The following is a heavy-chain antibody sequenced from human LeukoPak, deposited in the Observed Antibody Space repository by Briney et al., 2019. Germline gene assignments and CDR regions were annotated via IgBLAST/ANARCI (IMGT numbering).Heavy chain of an antibody. CDR2: INHSGST. J-gene: IGHJ5*02. D-gene: IGHD3-10*01. CDR3: ARGRYYGSGSGDWFDP. V-gene: IGHV4-34*01. Sequence: PSETLSLTCAVYGGSFSGYYWSWIRQPPGKGLEWIGEINHSGSTNYNPSLKSRVTISVDTSKNQFSLKLSSVTAADTAVYYCARGRYYGSGSGDWFDPWGQGTLVTVSS. CDR1: GGSFSGYY.